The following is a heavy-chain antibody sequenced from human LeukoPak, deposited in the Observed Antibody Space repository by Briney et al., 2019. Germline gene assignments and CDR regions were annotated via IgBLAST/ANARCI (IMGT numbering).Heavy chain of an antibody. CDR1: GFTFSSYA. CDR2: ISGSGGST. D-gene: IGHD2-15*01. Sequence: PGGSLRLSCAASGFTFSSYAMSWVRQAPGNGLEWVSAISGSGGSTYYADSVKGRFTISRDNSKNTLYLQMNSLRAEDTAVYYCAKVRPYCSGGSCYSVPYYYYGMDVWGQGTTVTVSS. CDR3: AKVRPYCSGGSCYSVPYYYYGMDV. J-gene: IGHJ6*02. V-gene: IGHV3-23*01.